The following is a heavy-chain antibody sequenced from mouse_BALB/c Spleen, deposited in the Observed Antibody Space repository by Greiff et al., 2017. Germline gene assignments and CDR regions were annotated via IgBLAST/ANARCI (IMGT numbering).Heavy chain of an antibody. CDR3: ARGKDWDAFAY. D-gene: IGHD4-1*01. CDR2: ILPGSGST. CDR1: GYTFSSYW. Sequence: VKLMESGAELMKPGASVKISCKATGYTFSSYWIEWVKQRPGHGLEWIGEILPGSGSTNYNEKFKGKATFTADTSSNTAYMQLSSLTSEDSAVYYCARGKDWDAFAYWGQGTLVTVSA. J-gene: IGHJ3*01. V-gene: IGHV1-9*01.